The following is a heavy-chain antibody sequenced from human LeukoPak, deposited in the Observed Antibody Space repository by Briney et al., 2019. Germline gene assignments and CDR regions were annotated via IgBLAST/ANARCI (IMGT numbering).Heavy chain of an antibody. Sequence: SETLSLTCTVSGGSISSYYWSWIRQPPRKGLEWIGYIYYSGSTNYNPSLKSRVTISVDTSKNQFSLKLSSVTAADTAVYYCARGTRFDYWGQGTLVTVSS. CDR3: ARGTRFDY. D-gene: IGHD3-10*01. V-gene: IGHV4-59*01. CDR2: IYYSGST. CDR1: GGSISSYY. J-gene: IGHJ4*02.